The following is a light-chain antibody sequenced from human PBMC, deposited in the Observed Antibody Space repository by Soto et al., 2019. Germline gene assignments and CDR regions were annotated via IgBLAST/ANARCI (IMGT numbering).Light chain of an antibody. CDR1: QYISSY. Sequence: DIQMTQSPSSLSASVGDRVTITCRASQYISSYVNWYQQKPGKAPKFLSYGASDFQRGVPSRFSGSGSGTDCTLTINSLKPEDFATYYCQQSYSRPLTFGPGTKLDIK. CDR3: QQSYSRPLT. V-gene: IGKV1-39*01. J-gene: IGKJ3*01. CDR2: GAS.